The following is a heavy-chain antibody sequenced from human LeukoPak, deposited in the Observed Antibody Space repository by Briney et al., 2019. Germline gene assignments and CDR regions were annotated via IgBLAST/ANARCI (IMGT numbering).Heavy chain of an antibody. D-gene: IGHD4-17*01. J-gene: IGHJ4*02. CDR3: ARPTYGDYEPFFDY. Sequence: GGSLRLSCAASGFTFSSYSMTWVRQAPGKGLEWVSSISSSTYIYYADSVKGRFTISRDNAKNSLYLQMNSLRAEDTAVYYCARPTYGDYEPFFDYWGQGTLVTVSS. CDR2: ISSSTYI. V-gene: IGHV3-21*01. CDR1: GFTFSSYS.